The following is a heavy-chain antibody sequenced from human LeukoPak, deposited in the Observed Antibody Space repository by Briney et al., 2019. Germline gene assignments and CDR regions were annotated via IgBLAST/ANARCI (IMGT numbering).Heavy chain of an antibody. V-gene: IGHV4-61*02. J-gene: IGHJ4*02. CDR1: GGSINSTDYY. Sequence: SQTLSLTCTLSGGSINSTDYYWSWIRQPAGKGPEWIGRVYSTGITTYNPSLKSRVIISVDTSKNQFSLKLSSVTAADTAVYYCARVGATSRVGRFDYWGQGILVTVSS. CDR2: VYSTGIT. D-gene: IGHD5-12*01. CDR3: ARVGATSRVGRFDY.